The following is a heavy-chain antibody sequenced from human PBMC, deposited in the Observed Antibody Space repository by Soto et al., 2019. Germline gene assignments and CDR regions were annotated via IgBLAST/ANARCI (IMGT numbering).Heavy chain of an antibody. D-gene: IGHD3-22*01. CDR3: AREGDPITPIVP. V-gene: IGHV4-4*02. Sequence: QVQLQESGPGLVKPSGTLSLTCAVSGGSISSSNWWSWVRQPPGKGLEWIGEIYHSGSTNYNPSLKSRVXIXVXXSKNQFSLKLSSVTAADTAVYYCAREGDPITPIVPWGQGTMVTVSS. J-gene: IGHJ3*01. CDR2: IYHSGST. CDR1: GGSISSSNW.